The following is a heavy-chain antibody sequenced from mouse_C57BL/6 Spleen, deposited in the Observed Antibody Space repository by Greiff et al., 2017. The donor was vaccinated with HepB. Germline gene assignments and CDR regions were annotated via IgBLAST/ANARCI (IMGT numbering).Heavy chain of an antibody. CDR3: ASPSYYDYDGYAMDY. Sequence: EVKLMESGGGLVKPGGSLKLSCAASGFTFSSYAMSWVRQTPEKRLEWVATISDGGSYTYYPDNVKGRFTISRDNAKNNLYLQMSHLKSEDTAMYYCASPSYYDYDGYAMDYWGQGTSVTVSS. CDR2: ISDGGSYT. V-gene: IGHV5-4*03. D-gene: IGHD2-4*01. CDR1: GFTFSSYA. J-gene: IGHJ4*01.